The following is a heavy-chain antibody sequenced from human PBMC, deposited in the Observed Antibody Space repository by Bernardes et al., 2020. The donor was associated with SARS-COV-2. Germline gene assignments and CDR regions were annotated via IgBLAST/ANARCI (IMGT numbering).Heavy chain of an antibody. CDR3: ARPSGAHGWYFDV. CDR2: ITGSSETK. D-gene: IGHD1-26*01. V-gene: IGHV3-48*01. CDR1: GFTFGLYN. Sequence: GGSLRPSCAASGFTFGLYNMNWVRQAPGKGLEWVSCITGSSETKYYADSVEGRFTISSDNAKKSLYLQMNSLRAEDTAVYYCARPSGAHGWYFDVWGRGTLVTVSS. J-gene: IGHJ2*01.